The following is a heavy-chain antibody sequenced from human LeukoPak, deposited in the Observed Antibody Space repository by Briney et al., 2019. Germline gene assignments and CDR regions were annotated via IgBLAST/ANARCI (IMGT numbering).Heavy chain of an antibody. V-gene: IGHV5-51*01. J-gene: IGHJ4*02. CDR3: ARASSNHFDF. CDR1: GYSFPSHY. CDR2: IYPGDSDT. Sequence: GEPLKISCEGSGYSFPSHYIAWVRQMPGKGLEWMGIIYPGDSDTTYRPSFQGQVTISADKSINTAYVQWSSLKASDTAIYYCARASSNHFDFWGQGTLVTVSS.